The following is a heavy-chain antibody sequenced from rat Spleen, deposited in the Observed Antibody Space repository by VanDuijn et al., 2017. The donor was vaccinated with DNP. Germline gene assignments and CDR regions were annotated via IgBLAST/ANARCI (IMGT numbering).Heavy chain of an antibody. Sequence: EVQLVESGGGLVHPGRSLKLSCAASGFTFSDYNMAWVRQAPQRGLEWVATISYDGSSSSYRDSVKGRFTISRVNSKNTLYLQMNTLRSEDTATYYCATHSGWFAYWGQGSPVTVSS. J-gene: IGHJ3*01. CDR3: ATHSGWFAY. CDR1: GFTFSDYN. D-gene: IGHD1-1*01. CDR2: ISYDGSSS. V-gene: IGHV5-7*01.